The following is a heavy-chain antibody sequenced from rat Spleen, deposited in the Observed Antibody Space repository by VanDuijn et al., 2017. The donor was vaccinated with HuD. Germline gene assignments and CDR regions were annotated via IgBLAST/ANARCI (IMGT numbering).Heavy chain of an antibody. Sequence: EVQVLESGGGLVQPGNSLKLSCATSGFTFSTAWMYWYRQFPEKRLEWVARIKAKSNNYATDYTESVKGRFTISRDDSKSSIYLQMNNLKEEDTGIYYCAWSYYSGPYYFDYWGQGVMVTVSS. J-gene: IGHJ2*01. D-gene: IGHD1-1*01. CDR3: AWSYYSGPYYFDY. CDR2: IKAKSNNYAT. CDR1: GFTFSTAW. V-gene: IGHV6-6*01.